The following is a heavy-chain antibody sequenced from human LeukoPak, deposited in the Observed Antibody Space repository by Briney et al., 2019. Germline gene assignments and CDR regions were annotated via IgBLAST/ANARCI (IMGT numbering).Heavy chain of an antibody. CDR2: IYFSGTT. CDR3: ARAPENHYDSSGYFDY. Sequence: SQTLSLTCIVSGGSITSGDYYWSWIRQHPGKGLEWIGNIYFSGTTYYNPSLKSRATISIDTSENHFSLRLSSVTAADTAVYYCARAPENHYDSSGYFDYWGQGTLVTVSS. V-gene: IGHV4-31*03. J-gene: IGHJ4*02. CDR1: GGSITSGDYY. D-gene: IGHD3-22*01.